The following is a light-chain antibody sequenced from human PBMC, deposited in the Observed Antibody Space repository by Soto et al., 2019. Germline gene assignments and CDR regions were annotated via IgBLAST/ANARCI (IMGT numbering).Light chain of an antibody. Sequence: QSVLTQPPSASGTPGQRVTISCSGSSSNIGSNTVNWYQQLPGTAPKLLIYSNNQRPSGVPDRFLGSKSGTSASLAISWLESEDEADYYCAAWDDSLNGHVFGTGTKLTVL. CDR3: AAWDDSLNGHV. CDR1: SSNIGSNT. V-gene: IGLV1-44*01. J-gene: IGLJ1*01. CDR2: SNN.